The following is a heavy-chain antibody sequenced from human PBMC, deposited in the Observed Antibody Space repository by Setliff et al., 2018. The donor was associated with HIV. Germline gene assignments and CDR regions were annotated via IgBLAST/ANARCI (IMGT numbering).Heavy chain of an antibody. D-gene: IGHD1-26*01. CDR3: ARPTNIDTLYYGSQTFYMYYYGLDV. J-gene: IGHJ6*02. V-gene: IGHV3-30*07. CDR1: GFTFSSYA. CDR2: ISYDGSNK. Sequence: PWGSLRLSCAASGFTFSSYAMHWVRQAPGKGLEWVAVISYDGSNKYYADSVKGRFTISRDNSKNTLYLQKNSLRADDTAVYCCARPTNIDTLYYGSQTFYMYYYGLDVWGQGTTVTVSS.